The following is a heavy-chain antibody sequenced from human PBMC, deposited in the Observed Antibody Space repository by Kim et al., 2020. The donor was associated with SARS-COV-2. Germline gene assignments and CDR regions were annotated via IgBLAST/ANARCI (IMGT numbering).Heavy chain of an antibody. CDR1: GASISSSNC. D-gene: IGHD2-2*01. J-gene: IGHJ2*01. V-gene: IGHV4-4*02. Sequence: SETLSLTCVVSGASISSSNCWSWVRQPPGKGLEWIGEVYHSGSTNYNLSLKNRVSISVDKSKNQFSLRLSSVSAADTAVYYCARDSSGDCTRTSWY. CDR3: ARDSSGDCTRTSWY. CDR2: VYHSGST.